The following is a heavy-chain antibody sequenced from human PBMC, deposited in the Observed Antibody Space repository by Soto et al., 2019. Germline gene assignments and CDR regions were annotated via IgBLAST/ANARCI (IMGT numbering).Heavy chain of an antibody. CDR1: GGTFSSQT. J-gene: IGHJ3*02. D-gene: IGHD1-1*01. V-gene: IGHV1-69*02. CDR3: ARPAVNDLDADSSAFDI. CDR2: VIPIIGEG. Sequence: QVQLVQSGAEVKEPGSSVKVSCKVSGGTFSSQTINWVRQVPGQGLEWMGSVIPIIGEGKYAQSFLGRVTITAERSTSTAYRELSSLRSEDTAVYYCARPAVNDLDADSSAFDIWGQGTMVTVSS.